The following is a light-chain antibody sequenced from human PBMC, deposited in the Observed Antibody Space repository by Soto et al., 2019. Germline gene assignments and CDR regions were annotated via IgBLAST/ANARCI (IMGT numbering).Light chain of an antibody. CDR1: QSVSSY. Sequence: EIVLTQSPATLSLSPGERATLSCRASQSVSSYLAWYQQKPGQAPRLLIYDASNSATGIPARFSGSGSGTDFTLTISILEPEDFAVYYFQQRINCLPITFGQGTHLEIK. CDR3: QQRINCLPIT. CDR2: DAS. V-gene: IGKV3-11*01. J-gene: IGKJ5*01.